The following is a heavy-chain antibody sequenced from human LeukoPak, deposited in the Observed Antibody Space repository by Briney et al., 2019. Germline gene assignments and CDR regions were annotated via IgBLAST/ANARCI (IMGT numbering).Heavy chain of an antibody. CDR1: GFTFSNAW. CDR2: IKSKTDGGTT. Sequence: GGSLRLSCAASGFTFSNAWMSWVRQAPGRGLEWVGRIKSKTDGGTTDYAAPVKGRFSISRDDSKNTLYLQMNSLKTEDTAVYYCTTVSWSDAFDIWGQGTMVTVSS. D-gene: IGHD6-13*01. J-gene: IGHJ3*02. CDR3: TTVSWSDAFDI. V-gene: IGHV3-15*01.